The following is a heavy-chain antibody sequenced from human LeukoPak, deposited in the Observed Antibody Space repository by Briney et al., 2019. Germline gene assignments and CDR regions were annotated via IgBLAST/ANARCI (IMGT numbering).Heavy chain of an antibody. CDR3: ARLGWLEFWDFDY. CDR2: INHSGST. D-gene: IGHD5-12*01. V-gene: IGHV4-34*01. Sequence: SETLSLTCAVYGGSFSGYYWSWIRQPPGKGLEWIGEINHSGSTNYNPSLKSRVTISVDTSKNQFSLKLSSVTAADTAVYYCARLGWLEFWDFDYWGQGTLVTVSS. J-gene: IGHJ4*02. CDR1: GGSFSGYY.